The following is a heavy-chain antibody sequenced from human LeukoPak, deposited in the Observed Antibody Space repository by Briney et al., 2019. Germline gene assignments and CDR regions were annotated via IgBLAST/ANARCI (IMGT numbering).Heavy chain of an antibody. CDR1: GFKFDDYA. Sequence: GGSLRLSCAASGFKFDDYAMHWVRQAPGKGLEWVSAISSSSSYIYYADSVKGRFTISRDNAKNSLYLQMNSLRAEDTAVYYCASRGYSYGYEWGQGTLVTVSS. D-gene: IGHD5-18*01. CDR2: ISSSSSYI. J-gene: IGHJ4*02. CDR3: ASRGYSYGYE. V-gene: IGHV3-21*01.